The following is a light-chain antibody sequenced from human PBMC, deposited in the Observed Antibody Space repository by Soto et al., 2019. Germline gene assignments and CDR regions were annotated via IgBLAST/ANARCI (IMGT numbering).Light chain of an antibody. V-gene: IGLV1-51*01. J-gene: IGLJ3*02. CDR1: SSNIGSNY. CDR2: DND. Sequence: QSVLTQPPSVSAAPGQKVTISCSGSSSNIGSNYVSWYQQPPGSAPKLLIYDNDKRPSGIPDRFSGSKSGTSATLGITGLQTGDEADYYCGTWDNSLSAWVFGGGTKLTVL. CDR3: GTWDNSLSAWV.